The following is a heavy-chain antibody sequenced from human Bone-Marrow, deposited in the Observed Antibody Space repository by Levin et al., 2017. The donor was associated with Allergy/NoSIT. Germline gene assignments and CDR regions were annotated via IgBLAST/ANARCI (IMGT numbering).Heavy chain of an antibody. CDR1: GFTLSDYY. D-gene: IGHD5-12*01. V-gene: IGHV3-11*05. CDR2: VSSNSIHI. CDR3: AREGSGYDLSLDY. J-gene: IGHJ4*02. Sequence: PGGSLRLSCAASGFTLSDYYMNWIRQVPGKGLEWVSYVSSNSIHIDYADSVRGRFTISRDNAKNALYLQMNSLRAEDTAVYYCAREGSGYDLSLDYWGRGTLVTVSS.